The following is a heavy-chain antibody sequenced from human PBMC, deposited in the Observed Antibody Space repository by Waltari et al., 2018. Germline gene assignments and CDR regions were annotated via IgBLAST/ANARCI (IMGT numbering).Heavy chain of an antibody. CDR1: GGTFSSSA. V-gene: IGHV1-69*10. CDR3: ARDPLDTSTMTTRYFDL. J-gene: IGHJ2*01. D-gene: IGHD4-17*01. Sequence: QVQLVQSGAEVKKPGSSVKVSCKASGGTFSSSAISWVRQAPGQGLDWMGNIPMFGIPNYAQKFQGRVTITADKSTGTAYMELSSLRSEDTAVYYCARDPLDTSTMTTRYFDLWGRGTLVTVSS. CDR2: NIPMFGIP.